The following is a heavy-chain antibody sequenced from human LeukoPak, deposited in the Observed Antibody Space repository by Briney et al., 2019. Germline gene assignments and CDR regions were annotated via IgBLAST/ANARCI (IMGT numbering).Heavy chain of an antibody. J-gene: IGHJ6*03. CDR2: FDPEDGET. D-gene: IGHD3-16*01. CDR1: GYTLTELS. V-gene: IGHV1-24*01. Sequence: GASVKVSCKVSGYTLTELSMHWVRQAPGKELEWMGGFDPEDGETIYAQKFQGRVTMTEDTSTDTAYMELSSLRSEDTAVYYCATSQGANYYYYYMDVWGKGTTVTVSS. CDR3: ATSQGANYYYYYMDV.